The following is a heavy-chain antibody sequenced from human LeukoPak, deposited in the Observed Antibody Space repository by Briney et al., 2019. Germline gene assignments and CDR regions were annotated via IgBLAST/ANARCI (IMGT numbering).Heavy chain of an antibody. D-gene: IGHD6-13*01. Sequence: ASVKVSCKASGYTFTSYYMHWVRQAPGQGLERTGISNPSGGSTSYAQKFQGRVTMTRDTSTSTVYMELSSLRSEDTAVYYCARTSSSTYYYYGMDVWGKGTTVTVSS. CDR3: ARTSSSTYYYYGMDV. V-gene: IGHV1-46*01. CDR1: GYTFTSYY. J-gene: IGHJ6*04. CDR2: SNPSGGST.